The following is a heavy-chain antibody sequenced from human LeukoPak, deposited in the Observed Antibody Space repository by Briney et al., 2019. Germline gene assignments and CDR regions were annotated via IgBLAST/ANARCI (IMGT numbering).Heavy chain of an antibody. Sequence: GGSLRLSCAASGFAFSTYWMSWVRQAPGKGLEWVANIKQDGSEEYYVDSVKGRFTISRDNAKNSLYLQMNRLRVEDTAVYYCAREGATVTTFWFDPWGQGTLVTVSS. CDR2: IKQDGSEE. J-gene: IGHJ5*02. CDR1: GFAFSTYW. CDR3: AREGATVTTFWFDP. D-gene: IGHD4-17*01. V-gene: IGHV3-7*01.